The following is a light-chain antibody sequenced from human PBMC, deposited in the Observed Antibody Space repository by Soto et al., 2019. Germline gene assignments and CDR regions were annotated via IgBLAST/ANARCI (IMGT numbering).Light chain of an antibody. Sequence: QSLLTQPPSVSGAPGQRVTISCTGSSSNIGAGYDVHWYQQLPGTAPKLLVHGNTDRPLGVPDRFSGSKSGTSASLAITGLQAEDEADYYCQSYDSSLSGWLFGGGTKLTVL. CDR3: QSYDSSLSGWL. CDR1: SSNIGAGYD. CDR2: GNT. V-gene: IGLV1-40*01. J-gene: IGLJ2*01.